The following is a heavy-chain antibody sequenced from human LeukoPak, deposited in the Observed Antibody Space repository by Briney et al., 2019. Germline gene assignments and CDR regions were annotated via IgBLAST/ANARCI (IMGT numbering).Heavy chain of an antibody. Sequence: GGSLRLSCAASGFAFRSYWMQWVRQVPGKGLVWVSRISSDGSITRYADSVKGRFTISRDNAKNTLYLQMNSLRAEDTAVYYCARDGAWPGPACDYWGQGTLVTVSS. D-gene: IGHD3-16*01. CDR3: ARDGAWPGPACDY. V-gene: IGHV3-74*01. CDR2: ISSDGSIT. J-gene: IGHJ4*02. CDR1: GFAFRSYW.